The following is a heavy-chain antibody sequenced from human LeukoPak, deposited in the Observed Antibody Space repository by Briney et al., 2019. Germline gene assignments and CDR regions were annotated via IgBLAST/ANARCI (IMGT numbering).Heavy chain of an antibody. CDR3: ARARASHSSTNAKTPGYQRRDFYYYLPDY. D-gene: IGHD2-2*01. J-gene: IGHJ4*02. CDR1: GYTFTSYD. Sequence: GASVKVSCKASGYTFTSYDINWVRQATGQGPEWMGWMNPNNGNTGYAQKFQGRLTITRNTSISTAYMELSSLRSEDTAVYYCARARASHSSTNAKTPGYQRRDFYYYLPDYWGQGTLVTVSS. V-gene: IGHV1-8*03. CDR2: MNPNNGNT.